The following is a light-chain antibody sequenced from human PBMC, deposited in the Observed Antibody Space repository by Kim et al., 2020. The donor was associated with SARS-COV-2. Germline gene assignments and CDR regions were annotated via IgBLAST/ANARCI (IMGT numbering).Light chain of an antibody. J-gene: IGLJ2*01. CDR3: SSYTSSSTFVV. Sequence: QSALTQPASVSGSPGQSITSSCTGTSSDVGGYNYVSWYQQHPGKAPKLMIYDVSKRPSGVSNRFSGSKSGNTASLTISGLQAEDEADYYCSSYTSSSTFVVFGGGTQLTVL. CDR1: SSDVGGYNY. CDR2: DVS. V-gene: IGLV2-14*01.